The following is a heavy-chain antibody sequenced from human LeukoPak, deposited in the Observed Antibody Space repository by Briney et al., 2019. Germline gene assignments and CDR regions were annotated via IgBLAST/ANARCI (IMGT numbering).Heavy chain of an antibody. CDR2: IYTSGST. J-gene: IGHJ2*01. D-gene: IGHD6-6*01. CDR3: ARGLQSSSWYFDL. V-gene: IGHV4-61*02. Sequence: PSETLSLTCTVSGGSISSGSYYWSWIRQPAGKGLEWIGRIYTSGSTNYNPSLKSRVTISVDTSKNQFSLKLSSVTAADTAVYYCARGLQSSSWYFDLWGRGTLVTVSS. CDR1: GGSISSGSYY.